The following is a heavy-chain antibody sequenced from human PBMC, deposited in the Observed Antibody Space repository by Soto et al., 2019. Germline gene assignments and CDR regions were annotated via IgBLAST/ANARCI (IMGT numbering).Heavy chain of an antibody. CDR2: ISVLHGNT. CDR1: GYTFTNQG. CDR3: ARDPNLSSWRKIDS. D-gene: IGHD6-13*01. V-gene: IGHV1-18*01. Sequence: QVQLVQSGAEVKKPGASVKVSCKASGYTFTNQGISWVRQAPGQGLEWVGWISVLHGNTDYAQKFQGRVTMTTDTSTSTAYLELRSLRSDDTAVYYCARDPNLSSWRKIDSWGQGTQVTVSS. J-gene: IGHJ4*02.